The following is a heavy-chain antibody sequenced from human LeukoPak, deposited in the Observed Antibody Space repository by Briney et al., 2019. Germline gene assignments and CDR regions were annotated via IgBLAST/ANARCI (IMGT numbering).Heavy chain of an antibody. V-gene: IGHV4-34*01. Sequence: SETLSLTCAVYGGSFSGYYWSWMRQPPGKGLEWIGEINHSGSTNYNPSLKSRVTISVDMSKNQFSLKLSSVTAADTAVYYCARGARIARGSSYSSTFKYWGQGTLVTVSS. CDR3: ARGARIARGSSYSSTFKY. CDR1: GGSFSGYY. CDR2: INHSGST. J-gene: IGHJ4*02. D-gene: IGHD6-13*01.